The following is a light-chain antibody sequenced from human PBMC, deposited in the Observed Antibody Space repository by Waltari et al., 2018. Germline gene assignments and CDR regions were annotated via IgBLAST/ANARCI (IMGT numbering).Light chain of an antibody. CDR3: QQYNNWPRALT. J-gene: IGKJ4*01. V-gene: IGKV3-15*01. Sequence: EIVMTQSPATLSMSPGERANLSCRASQSISSNLAWYQQKPGQAPRLLIYAASTRATGIPARFSGSGSGTEYTLTISSLQSEDFAVYYCQQYNNWPRALTFGGGTEVEIK. CDR2: AAS. CDR1: QSISSN.